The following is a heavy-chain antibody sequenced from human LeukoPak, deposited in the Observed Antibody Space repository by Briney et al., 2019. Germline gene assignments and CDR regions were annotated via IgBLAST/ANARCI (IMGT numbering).Heavy chain of an antibody. Sequence: NPSETLSLTSTVSGASINNNFWTWIRQPPGKGLEWIGYIYSSGSANYNPSLKSRVIISGDTSKNQISLNLTSVTAANTAVYFCARHRDYYDTWGHGTLVTVSS. V-gene: IGHV4-59*08. CDR3: ARHRDYYDT. CDR2: IYSSGSA. CDR1: GASINNNF. D-gene: IGHD3-22*01. J-gene: IGHJ4*01.